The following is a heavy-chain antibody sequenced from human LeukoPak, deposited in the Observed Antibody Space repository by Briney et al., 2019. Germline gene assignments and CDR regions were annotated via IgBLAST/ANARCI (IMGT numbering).Heavy chain of an antibody. CDR1: GFTFSSYA. Sequence: GGSLRLSCAASGFTFSSYAMRWVRQAPGKGLEWVSAISGSGGSTYYADSVKGRFTISRDNSKNTLYLQMNSLRAEDTAVYYCAKDLTGTCVFDYWGQGTLVTVSS. CDR2: ISGSGGST. D-gene: IGHD1-20*01. J-gene: IGHJ4*02. CDR3: AKDLTGTCVFDY. V-gene: IGHV3-23*01.